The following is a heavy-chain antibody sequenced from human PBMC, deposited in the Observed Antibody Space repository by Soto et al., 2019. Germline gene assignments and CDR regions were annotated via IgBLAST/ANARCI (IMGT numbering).Heavy chain of an antibody. V-gene: IGHV4-39*07. Sequence: PSETLSLTCTVSGGSISSGGYYWSWIRQHPGKGLEWIGSIYYRGNAYYNPSLQTRVTISLDTSKSQFSLKLSSVTAADTAVYYCARIFYYDSSGYPNFDYWGQGTLVTVSS. D-gene: IGHD3-22*01. CDR1: GGSISSGGYY. CDR2: IYYRGNA. CDR3: ARIFYYDSSGYPNFDY. J-gene: IGHJ4*02.